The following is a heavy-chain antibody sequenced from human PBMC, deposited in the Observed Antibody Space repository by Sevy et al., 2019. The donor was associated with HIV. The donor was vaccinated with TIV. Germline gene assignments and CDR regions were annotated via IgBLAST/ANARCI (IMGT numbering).Heavy chain of an antibody. V-gene: IGHV3-23*01. J-gene: IGHJ6*02. Sequence: GGSLRLSCAASEFTFSSYAMSWVRQAPGKGLEWVSSISGSGRYTYYADSVEGRFTISRDNSKNTLYVQMNSLRGEDTAVYYCAKGFCSGGTCPRDYYYYGMDVWGQGTTVTVSS. CDR2: ISGSGRYT. CDR1: EFTFSSYA. CDR3: AKGFCSGGTCPRDYYYYGMDV. D-gene: IGHD2-15*01.